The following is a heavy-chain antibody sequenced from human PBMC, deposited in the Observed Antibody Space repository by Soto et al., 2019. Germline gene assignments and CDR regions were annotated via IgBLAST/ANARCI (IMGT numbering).Heavy chain of an antibody. CDR3: ARGRDGDY. Sequence: QVHLVQSGAEVKRPGASVKVSCKGSGYTFTTYGITWVRQAPGQGLEWVGWISAHNGNTNYAQKLQGRVTVTRDTSTSTAYMELRSLRSDDMAVYYWARGRDGDYWGQGALVTVSS. CDR1: GYTFTTYG. J-gene: IGHJ4*02. CDR2: ISAHNGNT. V-gene: IGHV1-18*03. D-gene: IGHD6-6*01.